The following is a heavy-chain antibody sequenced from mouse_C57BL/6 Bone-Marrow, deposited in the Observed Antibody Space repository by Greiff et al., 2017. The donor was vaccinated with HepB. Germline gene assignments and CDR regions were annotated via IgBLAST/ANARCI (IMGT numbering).Heavy chain of an antibody. CDR1: GYTFTSYW. D-gene: IGHD2-2*01. J-gene: IGHJ2*01. Sequence: VQVVESGAELVKPGASVKLSCKASGYTFTSYWMHWVKQRPGQGLEWIGMIHPNSGSTNYNEKFKSKATLTVDKSSSTAYMQLSSLTSEDSAVYYCAKLWLRRRRSGYFDYWGQGTTLTVSS. CDR3: AKLWLRRRRSGYFDY. CDR2: IHPNSGST. V-gene: IGHV1-64*01.